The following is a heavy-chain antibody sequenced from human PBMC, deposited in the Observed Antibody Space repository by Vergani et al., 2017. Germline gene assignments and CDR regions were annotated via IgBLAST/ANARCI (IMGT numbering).Heavy chain of an antibody. CDR2: INPNSGGT. D-gene: IGHD3-3*01. J-gene: IGHJ4*02. Sequence: QVQLVQSGAEVKKPGASVKVSCKASGYTFTGYYMHWVRQAPGQGLEWMGWINPNSGGTNYAQKFQGRVTMTTDTSISTAYRELIRLRSDDTAVYYCARDHYDFWSGYYNFWGQGTLVTVSS. V-gene: IGHV1-2*02. CDR1: GYTFTGYY. CDR3: ARDHYDFWSGYYNF.